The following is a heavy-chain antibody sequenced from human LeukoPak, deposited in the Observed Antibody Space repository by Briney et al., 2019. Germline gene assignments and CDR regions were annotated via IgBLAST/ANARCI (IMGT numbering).Heavy chain of an antibody. V-gene: IGHV1-18*01. CDR2: ISVDNANT. CDR3: ARDLEDCSGGSCYSSAFDI. J-gene: IGHJ3*02. Sequence: GASVKVSCKASGYTFTSYGIAWGRQAPGQGLEWMGWISVDNANTNYAQKLQGRVTMTTDTSTTTAYMELRTLRSDDTAVYYCARDLEDCSGGSCYSSAFDIWGQGTMVAVSS. D-gene: IGHD2-15*01. CDR1: GYTFTSYG.